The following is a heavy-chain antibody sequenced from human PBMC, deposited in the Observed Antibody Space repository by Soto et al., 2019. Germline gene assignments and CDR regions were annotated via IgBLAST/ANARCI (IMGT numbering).Heavy chain of an antibody. CDR3: ANDPRSVSHLGYSYYYMPV. Sequence: EVQLLESGGGLVQPGGSLRLSCAASGFTFSSYAMSWVRQAPGKGLEWVSAISGSGGSTYYADSVKGRFTISRDNSKNPLYLQIHGLRAEDTAVYNCANDPRSVSHLGYSYYYMPVWGTGPTVPVSS. D-gene: IGHD3-10*01. CDR2: ISGSGGST. J-gene: IGHJ6*03. V-gene: IGHV3-23*01. CDR1: GFTFSSYA.